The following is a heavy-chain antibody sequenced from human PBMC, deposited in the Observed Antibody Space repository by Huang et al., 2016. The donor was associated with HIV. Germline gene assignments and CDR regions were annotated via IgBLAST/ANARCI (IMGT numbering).Heavy chain of an antibody. Sequence: QLRESGPGLVTPSETLSLTCSASGTSMTSSTFYWGWFRQPPGGGMEWIGSVYLLVNTYYHPSLKSRVTISIDTANKQYSMRLTSVTAADTAVYFCAREVRSVDTDRPDGYYYRGLDVWGQGTTVIVSS. CDR2: VYLLVNT. D-gene: IGHD2-2*03. CDR1: GTSMTSSTFY. V-gene: IGHV4-39*02. J-gene: IGHJ6*02. CDR3: AREVRSVDTDRPDGYYYRGLDV.